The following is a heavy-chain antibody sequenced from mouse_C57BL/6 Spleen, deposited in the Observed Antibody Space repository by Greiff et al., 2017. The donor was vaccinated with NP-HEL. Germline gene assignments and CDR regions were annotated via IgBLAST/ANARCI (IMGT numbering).Heavy chain of an antibody. CDR2: ISYDGSN. Sequence: EVQLVESGPGLVKPSQSLSLTCSVTGYSITSGYYWNWIRQFPGNKLEWMGYISYDGSNNYNPSLKNRISITRDTSKNQFFLKLNSVTTEDTATYYCARGVRWWEVDYWGQGTSVTVSS. CDR3: ARGVRWWEVDY. D-gene: IGHD1-1*02. CDR1: GYSITSGYY. J-gene: IGHJ4*01. V-gene: IGHV3-6*01.